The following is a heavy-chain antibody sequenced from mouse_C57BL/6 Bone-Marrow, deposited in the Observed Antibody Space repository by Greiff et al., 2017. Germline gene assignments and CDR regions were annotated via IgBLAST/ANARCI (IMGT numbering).Heavy chain of an antibody. V-gene: IGHV14-4*01. CDR2: IDPGNGDT. CDR3: TTRKN. CDR1: GFNIKDDY. Sequence: VHVKQSGAELVRPGASVKLSCTASGFNIKDDYMHWVKQRPEQGLEWIGWIDPGNGDTEYASKFQGKATITADTSSNTAYLQLSSRTSEDTAVYYCTTRKNWGQGTTLTVSS. J-gene: IGHJ2*01.